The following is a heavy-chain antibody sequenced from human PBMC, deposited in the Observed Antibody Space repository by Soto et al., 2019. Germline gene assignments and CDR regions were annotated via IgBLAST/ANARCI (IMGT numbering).Heavy chain of an antibody. CDR2: IYYSGST. CDR3: ARGVLH. Sequence: QVQLQESGPGLVKPSQTLSLTCTVSGGSISSGGYYWSWIRQHPGKGLEWIGSIYYSGSTYYNPSPXRXXTISVDTSKHQFSLKLSSVTAADTAVYSCARGVLHWGQGTLVTVSS. V-gene: IGHV4-31*03. J-gene: IGHJ4*02. D-gene: IGHD3-16*01. CDR1: GGSISSGGYY.